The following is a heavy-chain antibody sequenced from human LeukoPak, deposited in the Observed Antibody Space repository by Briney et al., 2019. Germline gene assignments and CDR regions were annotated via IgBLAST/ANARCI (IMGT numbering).Heavy chain of an antibody. D-gene: IGHD1-26*01. CDR3: VTVGGSYSPVLI. Sequence: PGGSLRLSCAASGFTFSIYGMHWVRQAPGKGLEWVAVISYDGSNKYYADSLKGRFTISRDNAKNTLYLQMNSLRAEDTAVYYCVTVGGSYSPVLIWGQGTLVTVSS. CDR2: ISYDGSNK. CDR1: GFTFSIYG. J-gene: IGHJ4*02. V-gene: IGHV3-30*03.